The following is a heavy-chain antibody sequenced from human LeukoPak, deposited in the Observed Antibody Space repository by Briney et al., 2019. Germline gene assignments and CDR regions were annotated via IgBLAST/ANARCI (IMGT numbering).Heavy chain of an antibody. D-gene: IGHD2-2*01. Sequence: ASVKVSCKASGYTFTAYYMHWVRQAPGQGLEWMGWINPNSGGTNFAQKFQGRVTMTRDTSITTAYMELSRLRSDDTAVYYCAREIPCSSSSSLDYWGQGTLVTVSS. CDR2: INPNSGGT. V-gene: IGHV1-2*02. CDR1: GYTFTAYY. J-gene: IGHJ4*02. CDR3: AREIPCSSSSSLDY.